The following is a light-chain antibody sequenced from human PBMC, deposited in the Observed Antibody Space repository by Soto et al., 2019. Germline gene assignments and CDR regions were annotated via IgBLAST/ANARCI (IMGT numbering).Light chain of an antibody. J-gene: IGLJ2*01. V-gene: IGLV2-11*01. Sequence: QSALTQPRSVSGSPGQSVTISCTGASNNVGGYNYVSWYQHHPGKVPQLIIYDVTKRPSGVPDRFSGSKSGNTASLTISGLQVEDEADYYCCSYAGTYTWIFGGGTKLTGL. CDR3: CSYAGTYTWI. CDR2: DVT. CDR1: SNNVGGYNY.